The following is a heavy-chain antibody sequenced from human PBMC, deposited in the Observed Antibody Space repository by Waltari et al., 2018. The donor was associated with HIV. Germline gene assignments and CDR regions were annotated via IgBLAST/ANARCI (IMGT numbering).Heavy chain of an antibody. CDR3: ARGRNWNYPAQFDY. Sequence: QPHLQESGPAQAKPPESLSLTCTVSGVPVGDSRYYWGWIRQPPGKGLECIGGIYYRGSTYYNPSLKSRVTISLDTSKNQFSLTLSSVAAADTAVYYCARGRNWNYPAQFDYWGQGTLVTVSS. V-gene: IGHV4-39*07. CDR1: GVPVGDSRYY. D-gene: IGHD1-7*01. J-gene: IGHJ4*02. CDR2: IYYRGST.